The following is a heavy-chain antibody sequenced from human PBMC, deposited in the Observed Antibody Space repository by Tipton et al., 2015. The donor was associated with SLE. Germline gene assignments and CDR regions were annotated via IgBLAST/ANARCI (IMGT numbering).Heavy chain of an antibody. CDR1: GYTFTSYG. Sequence: QLVQSGAEVKKPGASVKVSCKASGYTFTSYGISWVRQAPGQGLEWMGWISAYNGNTNYAQKLQGRVTMTTDTSTSTAYMELRSLRAEDTAVYYCATYRIDIPVAGIDYYYGLDVWGQGTTVTVSS. J-gene: IGHJ6*02. D-gene: IGHD6-19*01. CDR2: ISAYNGNT. CDR3: ATYRIDIPVAGIDYYYGLDV. V-gene: IGHV1-18*01.